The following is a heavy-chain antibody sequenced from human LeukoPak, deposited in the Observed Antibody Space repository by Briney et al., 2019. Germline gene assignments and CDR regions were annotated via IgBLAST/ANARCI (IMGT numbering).Heavy chain of an antibody. D-gene: IGHD1-1*01. CDR3: ARVRGQLWPPDY. V-gene: IGHV4-59*01. CDR2: MYHDGSA. Sequence: PSETLSLTCTVSSGSISRYYWSWIRQPPGKALEWIGYMYHDGSAHYSPSLKSRVTISIDTSKNQISLKVASVTAADTAVYFCARVRGQLWPPDYWGQGTQVIVSS. J-gene: IGHJ4*02. CDR1: SGSISRYY.